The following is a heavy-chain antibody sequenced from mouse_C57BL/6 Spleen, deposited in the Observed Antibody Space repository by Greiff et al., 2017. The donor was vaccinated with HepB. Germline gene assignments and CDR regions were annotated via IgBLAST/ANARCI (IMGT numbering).Heavy chain of an antibody. Sequence: DVKLVESGGGLVKPGGSLKLSCAASGFTFSDYGMHWVRQAPEKGLEWVAYISSGSSTIYYADTVKGRFTISRDNAKNTLFLQMTSLRSEDTAMYYCARIYYDYDGGFYYFDYWGQGTTLTVSS. CDR2: ISSGSSTI. D-gene: IGHD2-4*01. CDR1: GFTFSDYG. V-gene: IGHV5-17*01. CDR3: ARIYYDYDGGFYYFDY. J-gene: IGHJ2*01.